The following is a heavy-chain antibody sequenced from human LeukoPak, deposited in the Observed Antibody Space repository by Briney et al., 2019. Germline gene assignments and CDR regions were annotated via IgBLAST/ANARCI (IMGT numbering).Heavy chain of an antibody. J-gene: IGHJ4*02. V-gene: IGHV3-23*01. D-gene: IGHD3-16*02. CDR1: GFTFSSYA. CDR3: AKGGRAFGGVIPRYYFDY. CDR2: ISGSGGST. Sequence: GGSLRLSCAASGFTFSSYAMSWVRQAPGKGLEWVSAISGSGGSTYYADSVKGRFTISRDNSKNTLYLQMNSLRAEDTAVYYCAKGGRAFGGVIPRYYFDYWGQGTLVTVSS.